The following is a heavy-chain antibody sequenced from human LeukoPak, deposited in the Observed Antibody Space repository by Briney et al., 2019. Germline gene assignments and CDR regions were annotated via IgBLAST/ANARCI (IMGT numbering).Heavy chain of an antibody. Sequence: ASVKVSCKASGYTFTGYYMHWVRQAPGQGLKWMGWINPNSGGTNYAQKFQGRVTMTRDTSISTAYMELSRLRSDDTAVYYCARVDAADNWFDPWGQGTLVTVSS. CDR2: INPNSGGT. CDR3: ARVDAADNWFDP. CDR1: GYTFTGYY. J-gene: IGHJ5*02. D-gene: IGHD2-2*01. V-gene: IGHV1-2*02.